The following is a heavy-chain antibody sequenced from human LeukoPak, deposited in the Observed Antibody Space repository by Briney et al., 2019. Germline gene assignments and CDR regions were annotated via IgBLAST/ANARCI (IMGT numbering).Heavy chain of an antibody. V-gene: IGHV4-59*01. CDR1: GGSISTYY. CDR3: ARTNLGYSSSWYRLDY. D-gene: IGHD6-13*01. CDR2: IYHSGST. Sequence: PSETLSLTCTVSGGSISTYYWNWIRQPPGKGLEWIGYIYHSGSTNYNPSLQSRVTISVDTSKNQFSLKLSSVTAADTAVYYCARTNLGYSSSWYRLDYWGQGTLVTVSS. J-gene: IGHJ4*02.